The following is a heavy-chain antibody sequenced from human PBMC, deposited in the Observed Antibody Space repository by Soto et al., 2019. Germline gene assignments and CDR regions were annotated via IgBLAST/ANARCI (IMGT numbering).Heavy chain of an antibody. V-gene: IGHV4-31*03. CDR2: IHYSGDS. CDR3: ARDVNDSSGSQGFDY. Sequence: SETLSLTCTVIGDSVSSNNYYWSWIRQRPGEGLEWIGYIHYSGDSYDNPSLTSRITMSRDVSKNQFSLNLRSVTAADTAIYYCARDVNDSSGSQGFDYWGQGTLVTVSS. J-gene: IGHJ4*02. CDR1: GDSVSSNNYY. D-gene: IGHD3-22*01.